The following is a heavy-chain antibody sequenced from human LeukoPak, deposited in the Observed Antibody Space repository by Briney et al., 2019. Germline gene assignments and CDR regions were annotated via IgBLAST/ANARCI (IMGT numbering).Heavy chain of an antibody. V-gene: IGHV3-23*01. D-gene: IGHD3-10*01. CDR3: AKDDPSMVRGVITFFDY. CDR1: GFTLSSYA. Sequence: GGSLRLSCAASGFTLSSYAMSWVRQAPGRGLEWVSAISGSGGSTYYADSVKGRFTISRDNSKNTLYLQMNSLRAEDTAVYYCAKDDPSMVRGVITFFDYWGQGTLVTVSS. CDR2: ISGSGGST. J-gene: IGHJ4*02.